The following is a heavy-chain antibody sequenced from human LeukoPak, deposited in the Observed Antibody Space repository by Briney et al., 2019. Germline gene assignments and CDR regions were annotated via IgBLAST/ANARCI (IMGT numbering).Heavy chain of an antibody. J-gene: IGHJ6*02. D-gene: IGHD5-12*01. CDR2: IIPIFGTA. Sequence: ASVKVSCKASEGTFSSYAISWVRQAPGQGLEWMGGIIPIFGTANYAQKFQGRVTITADESTSTAYMELSSLRSEDTAVYYCAREGGYADGGWYYYYGMDVWGQGTTVTVSS. V-gene: IGHV1-69*13. CDR1: EGTFSSYA. CDR3: AREGGYADGGWYYYYGMDV.